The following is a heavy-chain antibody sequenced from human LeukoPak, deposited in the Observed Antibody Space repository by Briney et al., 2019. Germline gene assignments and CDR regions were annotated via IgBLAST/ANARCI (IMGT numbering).Heavy chain of an antibody. CDR3: GKDLGSSARYLDRVDY. CDR1: GFAFSSHG. J-gene: IGHJ4*02. CDR2: IWYDGSEK. V-gene: IGHV3-33*06. Sequence: GGSLRLSCGASGFAFSSHGMHWVRQAPGKGLEWLTIIWYDGSEKYYADSMKGRFTVSRDNSKNTVYLQMNSLRAEDTAVYYCGKDLGSSARYLDRVDYWGQGTLVTVSS. D-gene: IGHD2-2*01.